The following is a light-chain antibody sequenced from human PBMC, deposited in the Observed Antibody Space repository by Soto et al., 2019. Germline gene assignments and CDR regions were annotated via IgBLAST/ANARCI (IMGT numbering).Light chain of an antibody. J-gene: IGLJ1*01. Sequence: QSALTQPASVSGSPGQSITISCTGTSTDPATYDLVSWYQQHPGKAPQLIIYEVAKRPSGVSARFSGSQSGDTASLTISGLQAADEAYYYCSSFTGTSSQYVFGSGTKLTVL. CDR3: SSFTGTSSQYV. V-gene: IGLV2-14*02. CDR2: EVA. CDR1: STDPATYDL.